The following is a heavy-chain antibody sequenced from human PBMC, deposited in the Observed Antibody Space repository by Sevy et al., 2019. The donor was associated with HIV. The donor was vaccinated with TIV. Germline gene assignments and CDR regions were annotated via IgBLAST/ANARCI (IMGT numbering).Heavy chain of an antibody. CDR2: TSNDGSHK. CDR3: ARGENDDEFFQY. V-gene: IGHV3-30*04. J-gene: IGHJ1*01. Sequence: GGSLRLSCTVSGFIFSNFAMHWVRQAPGKGLEWVAFTSNDGSHKYYADSVKGRFTVSRDNSRNIMSLEMSSLTRDDTDVYYCARGENDDEFFQYWGQGTLVTVSS. D-gene: IGHD1-26*01. CDR1: GFIFSNFA.